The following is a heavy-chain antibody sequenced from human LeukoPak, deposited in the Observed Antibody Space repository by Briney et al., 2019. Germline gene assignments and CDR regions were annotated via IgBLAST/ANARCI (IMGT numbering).Heavy chain of an antibody. J-gene: IGHJ5*02. CDR3: AKVGGSGSYYNGWFDP. CDR1: GFTFSSYV. Sequence: GGSLRLSCAASGFTFSSYVMSWVRQAPGKGLEWVSAIRGRGGSTYYADSVKGRFTISRDNSKNTLYLQMNSLRAEDTAVYYCAKVGGSGSYYNGWFDPWGQGTLVTVSS. V-gene: IGHV3-23*01. CDR2: IRGRGGST. D-gene: IGHD3-10*01.